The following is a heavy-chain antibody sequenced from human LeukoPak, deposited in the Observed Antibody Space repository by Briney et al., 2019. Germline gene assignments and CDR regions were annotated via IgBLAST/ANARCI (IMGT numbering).Heavy chain of an antibody. V-gene: IGHV4-39*07. CDR1: GGSISSSSYY. D-gene: IGHD2-2*01. CDR3: ARGGGRSSTSWASIDY. CDR2: IYYSGST. Sequence: ASETLSLTCTVSGGSISSSSYYWGWIRQPPGKGLEWIGSIYYSGSTYYNPSLKSRVTISVDTSKNQFSLKLSSVTAADTAVYYCARGGGRSSTSWASIDYWGQGTLVTASS. J-gene: IGHJ4*02.